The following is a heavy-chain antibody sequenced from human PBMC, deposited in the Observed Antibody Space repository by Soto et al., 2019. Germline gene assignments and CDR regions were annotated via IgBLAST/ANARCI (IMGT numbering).Heavy chain of an antibody. CDR1: GFTFSSYW. J-gene: IGHJ6*02. D-gene: IGHD6-6*01. CDR3: ARARIAARPYYGMDV. Sequence: EVQLVESGGGLVQPGGSLRLSCAASGFTFSSYWMSWVRQAPGKGLEWVANIKQDGSEKYYVDSVKGRFTISRDNAKNSLYLQMNSLRAEDTAVYYCARARIAARPYYGMDVWGQGTTVTVSS. V-gene: IGHV3-7*01. CDR2: IKQDGSEK.